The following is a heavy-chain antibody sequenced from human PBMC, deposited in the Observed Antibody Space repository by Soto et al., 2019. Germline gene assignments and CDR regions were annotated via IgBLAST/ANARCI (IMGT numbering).Heavy chain of an antibody. CDR1: GLTISGQKY. CDR3: ATWHEREHAFDV. V-gene: IGHV3-53*01. J-gene: IGHJ3*01. CDR2: LYDVAGS. D-gene: IGHD1-1*01. Sequence: DVQLVESGGGLIQPGESLRLSCAAFGLTISGQKYVAWVRQAPGKGLEWVSALYDVAGSFYADSVTGRFTTSSDSSKTTVYLQMNDLRPDDTAVYYCATWHEREHAFDVWGQGTTVTISS.